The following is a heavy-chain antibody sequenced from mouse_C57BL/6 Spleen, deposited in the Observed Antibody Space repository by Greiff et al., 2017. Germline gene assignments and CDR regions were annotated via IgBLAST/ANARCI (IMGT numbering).Heavy chain of an antibody. CDR3: AISYYYGSSSFAY. J-gene: IGHJ3*01. CDR2: IHPSDSDT. D-gene: IGHD1-1*01. V-gene: IGHV1-74*01. Sequence: QVQLQQPGAELVKPGASVKVSCKASGYTFTSYWMHWVKQRPGQGLEWIGRIHPSDSDTNYNQKFKGQATLTVDKSSSTAYMQLSSLTSEDSAVYYCAISYYYGSSSFAYWGQGTLVTVSA. CDR1: GYTFTSYW.